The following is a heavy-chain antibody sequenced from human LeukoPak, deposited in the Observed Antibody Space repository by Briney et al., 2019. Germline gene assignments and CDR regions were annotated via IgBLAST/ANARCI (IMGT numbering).Heavy chain of an antibody. V-gene: IGHV3-21*01. J-gene: IGHJ4*02. D-gene: IGHD5-12*01. CDR1: GFTFSSYT. CDR2: ISSSRSYI. CDR3: VPALSLYDYIYFDY. Sequence: PGGSLRLSXAASGFTFSSYTMNWVGQAPGKGLEWVSSISSSRSYIYYADSVKGRFTISRDNTMNSLFLQMNSLRAEDTAVYYCVPALSLYDYIYFDYWGQGTLVTVSS.